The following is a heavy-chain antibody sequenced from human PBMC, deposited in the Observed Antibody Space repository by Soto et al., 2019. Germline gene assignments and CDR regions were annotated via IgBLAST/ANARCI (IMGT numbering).Heavy chain of an antibody. V-gene: IGHV1-8*01. CDR3: ARARSSQGRTAFDI. CDR2: MNPNSGNT. J-gene: IGHJ3*02. CDR1: GYTFTSYD. Sequence: QVQLVQSGAEVKKPGASVKVSCKASGYTFTSYDINWVRQATGQGLEWMGWMNPNSGNTGYAQKFPGRVTMTRNTSISTAYMELSSLRYEDTAVYYCARARSSQGRTAFDIWCQGTMVTVSS. D-gene: IGHD6-13*01.